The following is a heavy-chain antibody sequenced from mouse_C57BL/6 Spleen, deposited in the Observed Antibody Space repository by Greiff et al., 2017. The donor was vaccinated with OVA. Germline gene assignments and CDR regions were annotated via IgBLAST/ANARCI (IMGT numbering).Heavy chain of an antibody. CDR2: INYDGSST. CDR3: ARAGLGPYYFDY. Sequence: EVQVVESEGGLVQPGSSMKLSCTASGFTFSDYYMAWVRQVPEKGLEWVANINYDGSSTYYLDSLKSRFIISRDNAKNILYLQMSSLKSEDTATYYCARAGLGPYYFDYWGQGTTLTVSS. J-gene: IGHJ2*01. CDR1: GFTFSDYY. V-gene: IGHV5-16*01. D-gene: IGHD4-1*01.